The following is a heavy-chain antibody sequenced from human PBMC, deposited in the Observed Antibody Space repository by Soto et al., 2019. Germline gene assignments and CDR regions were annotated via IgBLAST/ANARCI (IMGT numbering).Heavy chain of an antibody. V-gene: IGHV3-23*01. D-gene: IGHD4-17*01. CDR2: ISGSGGST. J-gene: IGHJ6*02. CDR3: ARIKRTTVTTHYYYGMDV. CDR1: GFTFSSYA. Sequence: GGSLRLSCAASGFTFSSYAMSWVRQAPGKGLEWVSAISGSGGSTYYADSVKGRFTISRDNSKNTLYLQMNSLRAEDTAVYYCARIKRTTVTTHYYYGMDVWGQGTAVTVSS.